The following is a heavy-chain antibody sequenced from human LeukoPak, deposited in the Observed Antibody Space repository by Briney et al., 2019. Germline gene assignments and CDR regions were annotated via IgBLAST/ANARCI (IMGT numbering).Heavy chain of an antibody. J-gene: IGHJ4*02. CDR1: GGSISSSSYY. CDR3: ARYHNGYDDY. D-gene: IGHD5-12*01. Sequence: SETLSLTCTVSGGSISSSSYYWGWIRQPPGKGLEWIGSIYYSGNTYYNPSLKSRVTISTDTSKNQFSLRLSSVAAADTALYYCARYHNGYDDYWGQGTLVTVSS. CDR2: IYYSGNT. V-gene: IGHV4-39*07.